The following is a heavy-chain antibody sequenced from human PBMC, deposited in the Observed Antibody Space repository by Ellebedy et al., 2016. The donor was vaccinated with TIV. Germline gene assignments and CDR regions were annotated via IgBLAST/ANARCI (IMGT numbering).Heavy chain of an antibody. CDR2: IYSSGST. J-gene: IGHJ4*02. CDR1: GGSVTDDFYY. V-gene: IGHV4-61*01. D-gene: IGHD3-10*01. Sequence: ESLKISCAVSGGSVTDDFYYWSWIRHPPGKGLEWIGFIYSSGSTNYSPSFKSQVIISVDTSKNQFSLKLNSVTAADTAVSYCPRVAEGGSGKGVSYWGQGSLVTVSS. CDR3: PRVAEGGSGKGVSY.